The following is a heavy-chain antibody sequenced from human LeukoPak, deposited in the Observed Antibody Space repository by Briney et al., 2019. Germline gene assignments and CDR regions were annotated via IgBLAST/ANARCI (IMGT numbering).Heavy chain of an antibody. CDR3: ASGIISSSSNYYGMDV. CDR2: INHSGST. Sequence: PSETLSLTCAVYGGSFSGYYWSWIRQPPGKGLEWIGEINHSGSTNYNPSLKSRVTISVDTSKNQFSLKLSSVTAADTAVYYCASGIISSSSNYYGMDVWGQGTTVTVSS. CDR1: GGSFSGYY. D-gene: IGHD6-6*01. V-gene: IGHV4-34*01. J-gene: IGHJ6*02.